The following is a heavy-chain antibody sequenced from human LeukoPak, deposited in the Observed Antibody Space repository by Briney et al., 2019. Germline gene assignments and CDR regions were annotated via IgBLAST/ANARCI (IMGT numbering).Heavy chain of an antibody. J-gene: IGHJ6*03. CDR1: GYTFTGYY. Sequence: ASVKVSCKASGYTFTGYYMHWVRQAPGQGLEWMGWINPNSGGTNYAQKFQGRVTMTRDTSISTAYMELSRLRSDDKAVYYCARESYYDIDYYYYYYMDVWGKGTTVTISS. CDR2: INPNSGGT. V-gene: IGHV1-2*02. D-gene: IGHD3-9*01. CDR3: ARESYYDIDYYYYYYMDV.